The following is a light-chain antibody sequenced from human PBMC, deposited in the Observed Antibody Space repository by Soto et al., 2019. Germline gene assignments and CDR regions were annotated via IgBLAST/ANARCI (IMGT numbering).Light chain of an antibody. V-gene: IGLV1-47*01. Sequence: QSVLTQPPSASGTPGQRVTISCSGSSSNIETNYVYWYQQLPGTAPKVIIYRNNQRPSRVPDRFSASKSGTSASLAISGLRSEDEADYYCAAWDGSLSGWVFGGGTKLTVL. CDR1: SSNIETNY. CDR3: AAWDGSLSGWV. J-gene: IGLJ3*02. CDR2: RNN.